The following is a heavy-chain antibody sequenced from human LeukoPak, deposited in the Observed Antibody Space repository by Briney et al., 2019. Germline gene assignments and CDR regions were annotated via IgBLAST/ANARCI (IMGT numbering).Heavy chain of an antibody. D-gene: IGHD3-3*01. Sequence: GASVKVSCKASGYTFTVYYMHWVRQAPGQGLEWMGWINPNSGGTNYAQKFQGRVTMTRDTSISTAYMELSRLRSDDTAVYYCARSSLENPDDAFDIWGQGTMVTVSS. CDR1: GYTFTVYY. CDR2: INPNSGGT. J-gene: IGHJ3*02. V-gene: IGHV1-2*02. CDR3: ARSSLENPDDAFDI.